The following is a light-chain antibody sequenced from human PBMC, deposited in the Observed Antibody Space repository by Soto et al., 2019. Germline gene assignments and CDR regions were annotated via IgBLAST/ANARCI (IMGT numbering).Light chain of an antibody. CDR2: KAS. V-gene: IGKV1-5*03. J-gene: IGKJ1*01. Sequence: DIQMTQSPSTLSASLGDRVTITCRASQSISSWLAWYQQKPGKAPKLLIYKASSLESGVPSRFSGSGSGTEFTLTISSPQADAVATYYCQKYNRHSWTFGQGTKVEIK. CDR1: QSISSW. CDR3: QKYNRHSWT.